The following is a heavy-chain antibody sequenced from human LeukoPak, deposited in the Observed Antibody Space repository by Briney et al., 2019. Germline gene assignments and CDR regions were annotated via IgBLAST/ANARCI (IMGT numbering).Heavy chain of an antibody. D-gene: IGHD3-3*01. J-gene: IGHJ5*02. CDR2: IIPIFGTA. CDR3: ARGDDFWTLFDP. CDR1: GGTFSSYA. Sequence: ASVKVSCKASGGTFSSYAISWVRQAPGRGLEWMGGIIPIFGTANYAQKFQGRVTITADESTSTAYMELSSLRSEDTAVYYCARGDDFWTLFDPWGQGTLVTVSS. V-gene: IGHV1-69*13.